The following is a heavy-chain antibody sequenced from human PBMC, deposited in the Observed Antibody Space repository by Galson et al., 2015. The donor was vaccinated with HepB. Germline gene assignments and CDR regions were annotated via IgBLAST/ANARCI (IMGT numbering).Heavy chain of an antibody. CDR3: AIQFETYYDFWSGYPRDRYYYYGMDV. CDR2: INTNTGNP. D-gene: IGHD3-3*01. Sequence: SVKVSCKASGYTFTSYAMNWVRQAPGQGLEWMGWINTNTGNPTYAQGFTGRFVFSLDTSVSTAYLQISSLKAEDTAVYYCAIQFETYYDFWSGYPRDRYYYYGMDVWGQGTTVTVSS. CDR1: GYTFTSYA. J-gene: IGHJ6*02. V-gene: IGHV7-4-1*02.